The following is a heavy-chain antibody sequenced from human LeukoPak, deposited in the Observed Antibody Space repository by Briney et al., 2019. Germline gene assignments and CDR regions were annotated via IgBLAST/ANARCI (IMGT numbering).Heavy chain of an antibody. J-gene: IGHJ4*02. CDR3: ARSLGDGIAAPLDY. D-gene: IGHD6-13*01. CDR1: GGSISSYY. CDR2: IYTSGST. V-gene: IGHV4-4*09. Sequence: PSETLSLTCTVSGGSISSYYWSWIRQPPGKGLEWIGYIYTSGSTNYNPSLKSRVTISVDTSKNQFSLKLSSVTAADTAVYYCARSLGDGIAAPLDYWGQGTLVTVSS.